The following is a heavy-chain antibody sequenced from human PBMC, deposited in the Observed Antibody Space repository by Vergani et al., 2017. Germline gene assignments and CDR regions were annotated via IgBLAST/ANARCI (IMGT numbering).Heavy chain of an antibody. CDR3: ARHFVGATPDFDY. V-gene: IGHV5-10-1*03. J-gene: IGHJ4*02. CDR1: GYSFTSFW. Sequence: EVQLVQSGAEVKEPGESLRISCKGSGYSFTSFWISWVRLMPGKGLEWMGWVDPSDSYTIYSPSFQGHFAISADKSISTAYLHWSSLKASDTAMYDCARHFVGATPDFDYWGQGTLVTVSS. D-gene: IGHD1-26*01. CDR2: VDPSDSYT.